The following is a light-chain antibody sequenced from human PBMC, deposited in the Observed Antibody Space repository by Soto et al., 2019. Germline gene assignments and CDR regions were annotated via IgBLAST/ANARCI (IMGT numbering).Light chain of an antibody. Sequence: QSALTQPPSASGSPGQSVTISCAGTSSDVGAYNYVSWYQQHPGKAPKLIISEVNKRPSGVPDRFSGSKSGNTASLTVSGLQPEDEADYYCSSYGGPNNSNYVFGTGTKVTVL. J-gene: IGLJ1*01. V-gene: IGLV2-8*01. CDR1: SSDVGAYNY. CDR2: EVN. CDR3: SSYGGPNNSNYV.